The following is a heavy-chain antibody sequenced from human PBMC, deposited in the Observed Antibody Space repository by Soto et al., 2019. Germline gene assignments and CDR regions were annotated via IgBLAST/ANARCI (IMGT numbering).Heavy chain of an antibody. CDR1: GFTFSSYA. Sequence: HPGGSLRLSCVASGFTFSSYAMHWVRQAPGKGLEWVAVISFDGSNKFYTDSVKGRFTISRDNSKNTLFLQMNSLRVEDTAVYYCARVNHFWSGYSKYYYFGMDVWGQGTTVTVSS. D-gene: IGHD3-3*02. CDR3: ARVNHFWSGYSKYYYFGMDV. V-gene: IGHV3-30-3*01. J-gene: IGHJ6*02. CDR2: ISFDGSNK.